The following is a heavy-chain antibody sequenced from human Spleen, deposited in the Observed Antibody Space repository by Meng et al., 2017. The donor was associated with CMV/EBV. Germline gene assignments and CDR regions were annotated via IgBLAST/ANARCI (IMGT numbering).Heavy chain of an antibody. CDR2: ISGYNGNT. CDR3: ARDTRMATLDY. Sequence: ASVKVSCKASGYTFINYGISWVRQAPGQGLEWMGWISGYNGNTNYVQKLQGRVTMTSDTSTSTAYMELSSLRSEDTAVYYCARDTRMATLDYWGQGTLVTVSS. J-gene: IGHJ4*02. CDR1: GYTFINYG. V-gene: IGHV1-18*01. D-gene: IGHD5-24*01.